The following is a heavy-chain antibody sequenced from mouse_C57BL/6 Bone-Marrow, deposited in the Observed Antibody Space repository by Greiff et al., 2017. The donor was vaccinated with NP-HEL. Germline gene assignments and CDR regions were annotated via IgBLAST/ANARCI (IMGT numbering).Heavy chain of an antibody. CDR3: ARGESWGAFFDY. V-gene: IGHV1-82*01. D-gene: IGHD2-13*01. CDR1: GYTFSTSW. J-gene: IGHJ2*01. CDR2: IYPGDGDT. Sequence: QVQLQQSGPELVKPGASVKISCKASGYTFSTSWMNWMKQRPGKGLEWIGRIYPGDGDTHYSGNFEGKASLTADKSSNSAYMQLGSLTSEDSAVYSCARGESWGAFFDYWGQGTTLTVSS.